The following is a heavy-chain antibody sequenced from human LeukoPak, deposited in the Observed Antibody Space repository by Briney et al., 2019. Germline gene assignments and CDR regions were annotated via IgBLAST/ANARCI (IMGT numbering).Heavy chain of an antibody. CDR3: ARDIDSSGWYNLDY. D-gene: IGHD6-19*01. CDR1: GFTFSSYA. CDR2: ISYDGSNK. V-gene: IGHV3-30-3*01. Sequence: GGSLRLSCAASGFTFSSYAMHWVRQVPGKGLEWVAVISYDGSNKYYADSVKGRFTISRDNSKNTLYLQMNSLRAEDTAVYYCARDIDSSGWYNLDYWGQGTLVTVSS. J-gene: IGHJ4*02.